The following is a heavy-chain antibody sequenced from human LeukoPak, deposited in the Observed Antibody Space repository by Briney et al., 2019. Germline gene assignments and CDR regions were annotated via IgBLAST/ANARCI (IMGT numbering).Heavy chain of an antibody. D-gene: IGHD6-19*01. CDR2: IYYSGST. Sequence: KPSETLSLTCTVSGGSVSSGSYYWSWIRQPPGKGLEWIGYIYYSGSTKYNPSLKSRVTISVDTSKNQFSLKLSSVTAADTAVYYCARGGGQWLIRPFDYWGQGTLVTVSS. CDR1: GGSVSSGSYY. V-gene: IGHV4-61*01. J-gene: IGHJ4*02. CDR3: ARGGGQWLIRPFDY.